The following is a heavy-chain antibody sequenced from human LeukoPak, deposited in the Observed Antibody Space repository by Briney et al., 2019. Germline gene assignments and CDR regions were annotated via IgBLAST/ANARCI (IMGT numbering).Heavy chain of an antibody. CDR2: LIPTFGIP. V-gene: IGHV1-69*13. D-gene: IGHD3-16*02. CDR3: GRSHYYDYAWGSHRYIYNWIDP. Sequence: GASAKASCKAFGGTFSSYAINWVRQAAGHGLEWMGGLIPTFGIPSYAQKFQDRVTITADESLTTAYTELSILRSEDTAVYYCGRSHYYDYAWGSHRYIYNWIDPWGQGTLVTVSS. CDR1: GGTFSSYA. J-gene: IGHJ5*02.